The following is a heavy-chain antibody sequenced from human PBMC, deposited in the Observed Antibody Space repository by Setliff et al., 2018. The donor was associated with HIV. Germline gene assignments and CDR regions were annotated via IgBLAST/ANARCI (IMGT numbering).Heavy chain of an antibody. CDR2: INSDGSST. Sequence: GGSLRLSCAASGFTFSSYWMHWVRQVPGKGLVWVSRINSDGSSTTYADFVKGRFTISRDNAKNTLYLQMNSLRAEDTAVYSCAGARGGNSEWSYWGQGTLVTVSS. CDR3: AGARGGNSEWSY. D-gene: IGHD2-15*01. V-gene: IGHV3-74*03. CDR1: GFTFSSYW. J-gene: IGHJ4*02.